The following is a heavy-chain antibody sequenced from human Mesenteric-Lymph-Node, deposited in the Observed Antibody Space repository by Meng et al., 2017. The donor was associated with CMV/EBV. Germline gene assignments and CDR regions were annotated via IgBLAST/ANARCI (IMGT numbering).Heavy chain of an antibody. CDR1: GFSLSTSGVG. D-gene: IGHD4-17*01. CDR3: AHRLDGYYFDY. V-gene: IGHV2-5*02. CDR2: TYWDDDK. Sequence: TCTFSGFSLSTSGVGVGWIRQPPGKALEWLALTYWDDDKRYSPSLKSRLTITKDTSKNQVVLTMTNMDPVDTATYYCAHRLDGYYFDYWGQGTLVTVSS. J-gene: IGHJ4*02.